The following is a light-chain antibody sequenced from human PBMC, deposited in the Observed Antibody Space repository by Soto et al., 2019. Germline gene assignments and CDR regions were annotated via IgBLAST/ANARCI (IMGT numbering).Light chain of an antibody. Sequence: DIQMTQSPSSLSASVGDRVTITCRASQGIGNDLGWFQQKPGKAPKRLIYAASSLQSGVPSRFSGSRSGTEFTLTISRLQTEDFATYYCLQHNSYPYTFGQGTKLETK. CDR2: AAS. V-gene: IGKV1-17*01. CDR3: LQHNSYPYT. J-gene: IGKJ2*01. CDR1: QGIGND.